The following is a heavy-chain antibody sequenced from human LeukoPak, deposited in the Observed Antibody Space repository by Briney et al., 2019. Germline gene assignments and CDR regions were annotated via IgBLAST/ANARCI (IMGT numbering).Heavy chain of an antibody. J-gene: IGHJ5*02. Sequence: SETLSLTCTVSGGSISSYYWSWIRQPPGKGLEWIGYIYYSGSTNYNPSLKSRVTILVDTSKNQFSLKLSSVTAADTAVYYCARGFHGFPNWFDPWGQGTLVTVSS. D-gene: IGHD4-17*01. V-gene: IGHV4-59*01. CDR1: GGSISSYY. CDR2: IYYSGST. CDR3: ARGFHGFPNWFDP.